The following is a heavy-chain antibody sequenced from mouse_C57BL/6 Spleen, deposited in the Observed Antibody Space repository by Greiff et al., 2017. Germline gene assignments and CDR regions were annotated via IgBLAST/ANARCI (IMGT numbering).Heavy chain of an antibody. Sequence: QVQLQQPGAELVKPGASVKLSCKASGYTFTSYWMHWVKQRPGQGLEWIGMIHPNSGSTNYNEKFKSKATLTVDKSSSTAYMQLSSLTSEDSAVYDCARPLTGASGYFDYWGQGTTLTVSS. D-gene: IGHD4-1*01. CDR2: IHPNSGST. J-gene: IGHJ2*01. CDR3: ARPLTGASGYFDY. V-gene: IGHV1-64*01. CDR1: GYTFTSYW.